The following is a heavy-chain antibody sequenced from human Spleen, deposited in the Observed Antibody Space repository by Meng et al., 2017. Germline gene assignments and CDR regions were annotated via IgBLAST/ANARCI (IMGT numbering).Heavy chain of an antibody. CDR1: GFAFSNFY. J-gene: IGHJ5*02. Sequence: QGQLVESGGGLVKPGGSLRLSCDTSGFAFSNFYMTWIRQAPGKGLEWISHISSGGTSIYYAESVRGRFTISRDNAKNSLYLEMNSLRAKDTAVYYCARERAVTGRPTNWFDPWGQGTLVTVSS. D-gene: IGHD6-19*01. CDR2: ISSGGTSI. V-gene: IGHV3-11*04. CDR3: ARERAVTGRPTNWFDP.